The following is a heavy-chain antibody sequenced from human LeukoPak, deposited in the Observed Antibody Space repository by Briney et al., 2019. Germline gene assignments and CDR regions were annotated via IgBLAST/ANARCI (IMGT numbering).Heavy chain of an antibody. CDR1: GYTFTDYY. CDR3: ATLGVGATIGLDY. CDR2: INPNSGGT. J-gene: IGHJ4*02. D-gene: IGHD1-26*01. Sequence: ASVKVSCKASGYTFTDYYMHWVRQAPGQGLEWMGWINPNSGGTNYAQKFQGRVTMTRDTSISTAYMELSRLRSDDTAVYYCATLGVGATIGLDYWGQGTLVTVSS. V-gene: IGHV1-2*02.